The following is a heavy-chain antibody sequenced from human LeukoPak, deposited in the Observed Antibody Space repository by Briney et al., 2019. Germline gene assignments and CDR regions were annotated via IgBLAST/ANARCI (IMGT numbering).Heavy chain of an antibody. V-gene: IGHV1-46*01. CDR3: ARDQEAFDY. Sequence: ASVKVSCKASGYSFTSNYIHWVRQAPGRGLEWMGMIYPRDGSTSYAQKFQGRVTVTRDTSTSTVHMELSGLRSEDTAVYYCARDQEAFDYWGQGTLVTVSS. CDR2: IYPRDGST. CDR1: GYSFTSNY. J-gene: IGHJ4*02.